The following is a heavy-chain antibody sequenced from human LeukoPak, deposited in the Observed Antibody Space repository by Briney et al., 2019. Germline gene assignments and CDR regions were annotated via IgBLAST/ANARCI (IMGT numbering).Heavy chain of an antibody. Sequence: SLKVSCKASGGTFNNDAISWVRQAPGQGFEWMGQMIPVLNTADYAQKFEGKITISADTSTNTAYMELSSLRSEDTAVYYCASLHCIDACHIRDRWGQGTLVTVSS. J-gene: IGHJ5*02. CDR3: ASLHCIDACHIRDR. CDR1: GGTFNNDA. CDR2: MIPVLNTA. D-gene: IGHD2-2*01. V-gene: IGHV1-69*04.